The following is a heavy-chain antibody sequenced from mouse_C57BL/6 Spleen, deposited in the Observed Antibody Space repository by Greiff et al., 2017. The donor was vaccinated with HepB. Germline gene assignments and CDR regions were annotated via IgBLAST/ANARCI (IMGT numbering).Heavy chain of an antibody. V-gene: IGHV10-1*01. CDR3: VRQSYDGYYPY. CDR2: IRSKSNNYAT. D-gene: IGHD2-3*01. J-gene: IGHJ3*01. Sequence: DVKLVESGGGLVQPKGSLKLSCAASGFSFNTYAMNWVRQAPGKGLEWVARIRSKSNNYATYYADSVKDRFTISRDDSESMLYLQMNNLKTEDTAMYYCVRQSYDGYYPYWGQGTLVTVSA. CDR1: GFSFNTYA.